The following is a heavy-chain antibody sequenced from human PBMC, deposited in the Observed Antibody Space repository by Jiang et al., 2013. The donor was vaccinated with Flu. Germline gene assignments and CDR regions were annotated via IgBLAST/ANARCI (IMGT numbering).Heavy chain of an antibody. CDR2: INAANGDT. D-gene: IGHD3-16*01. CDR1: GNTPTAFG. J-gene: IGHJ6*04. V-gene: IGHV1-3*01. CDR3: VGDQGTWDSSGTAYYYYLDV. Sequence: SGAEVKKPGASVKVSCKASGNTPTAFGVHWVRQAPGQRPEWMGWINAANGDTKYSQKFQGRITLTRDTPASAAFLELRSLKSADTAVYYCVGDQGTWDSSGTAYYYYLDVWGRGTKVTVSS.